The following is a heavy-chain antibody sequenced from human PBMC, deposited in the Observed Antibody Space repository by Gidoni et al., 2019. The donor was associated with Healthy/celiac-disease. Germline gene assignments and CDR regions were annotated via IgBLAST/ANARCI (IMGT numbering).Heavy chain of an antibody. V-gene: IGHV1-46*01. Sequence: QVQLVQSGAEVKKPGASVKVSCKASGYTFTSYYLHGVRQAPGQGLEWMGIINPSGGSTSYAQKFQGRVTMTRDTSTSTVYMELSSLRSEDTAVYYCARARITMFRGVGGPLVYWGQGTLVTVSS. D-gene: IGHD3-10*01. CDR3: ARARITMFRGVGGPLVY. CDR2: INPSGGST. CDR1: GYTFTSYY. J-gene: IGHJ4*02.